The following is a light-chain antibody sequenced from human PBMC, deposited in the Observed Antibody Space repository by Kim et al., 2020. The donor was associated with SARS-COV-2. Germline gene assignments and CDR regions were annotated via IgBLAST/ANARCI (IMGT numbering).Light chain of an antibody. CDR3: QQYSAYPLT. CDR1: QIISAW. V-gene: IGKV1-5*03. J-gene: IGKJ4*01. Sequence: ASVGDRVTITCRASQIISAWLAWYQQKSGKAPKLLIYEAFSLETGVPSRFSASGSGTEFTLTISSLQPDDFATYYCQQYSAYPLTFGGGTKVDIK. CDR2: EAF.